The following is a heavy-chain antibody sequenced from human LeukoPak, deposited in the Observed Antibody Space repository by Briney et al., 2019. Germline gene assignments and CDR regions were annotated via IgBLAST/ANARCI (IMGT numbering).Heavy chain of an antibody. CDR1: GGSISSYY. CDR2: IYYSGST. J-gene: IGHJ4*02. Sequence: SETLSLTCTVSGGSISSYYWSWIRQPAGKGLEWIGYIYYSGSTNYNPSLKSRVTISVDTSKNQFSLKLSSVTAADTAVYYCARCDAGGLSFDYWGQGTLVTVSS. V-gene: IGHV4-59*08. CDR3: ARCDAGGLSFDY. D-gene: IGHD2-21*02.